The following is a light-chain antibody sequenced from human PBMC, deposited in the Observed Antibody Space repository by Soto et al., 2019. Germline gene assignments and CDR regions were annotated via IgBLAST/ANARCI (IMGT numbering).Light chain of an antibody. Sequence: EIVITQSPATLSLSPGERATLSCRASQSVSSYLAWFQQKPGQPPRLLIYDASNRATGIPARFSGSGSGTDFTLTISSLEPEDFAVYYCQQRTNWRSTFGQGTRLEIK. CDR3: QQRTNWRST. V-gene: IGKV3-11*01. CDR2: DAS. J-gene: IGKJ5*01. CDR1: QSVSSY.